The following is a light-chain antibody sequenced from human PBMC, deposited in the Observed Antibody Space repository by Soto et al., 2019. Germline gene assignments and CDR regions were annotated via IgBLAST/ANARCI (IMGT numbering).Light chain of an antibody. CDR1: NIGGKS. Sequence: SYELTQPPSVSVAPGQTASITCGGHNIGGKSVHWYQQKPGQAPVMVIYYDNDRPSGIPERFSGSNSGNTATLSISRVEAGDEADYYCQVLDITSDHPVFGGGTKLTVL. V-gene: IGLV3-21*04. J-gene: IGLJ2*01. CDR3: QVLDITSDHPV. CDR2: YDN.